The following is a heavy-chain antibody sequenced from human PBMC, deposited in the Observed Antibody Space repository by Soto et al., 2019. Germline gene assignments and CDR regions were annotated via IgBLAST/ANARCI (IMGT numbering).Heavy chain of an antibody. V-gene: IGHV4-39*01. CDR2: IFYTGST. D-gene: IGHD3-22*01. J-gene: IGHJ4*02. CDR1: GGSISSSSYY. CDR3: ARQGRYYNDSSGYYVDY. Sequence: QLLESGPGLVKPSETLSLTCTVSGGSISSSSYYWGWIRQPPGKVLEWIGSIFYTGSTYHNPSLKSRVTISVDTSKNQFSLKLSSVTAADTAVYYCARQGRYYNDSSGYYVDYWGQGTLVTVSS.